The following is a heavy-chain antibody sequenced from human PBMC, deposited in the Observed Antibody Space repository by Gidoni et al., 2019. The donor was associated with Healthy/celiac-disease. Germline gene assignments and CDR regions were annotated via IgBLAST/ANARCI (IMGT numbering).Heavy chain of an antibody. CDR2: IYTRGST. CDR1: GGSISSGRYH. D-gene: IGHD3-10*01. Sequence: QVQLQESGPGLVKPSQTLSLTCTVSGGSISSGRYHWSWIRQPAGKGLEWIGRIYTRGSTNYNPSLKSRVTISVDTSKNQFSLKLSSVTAADTAVYYCARRGSAYYYGMDVWGQGTTVTVSS. CDR3: ARRGSAYYYGMDV. J-gene: IGHJ6*02. V-gene: IGHV4-61*02.